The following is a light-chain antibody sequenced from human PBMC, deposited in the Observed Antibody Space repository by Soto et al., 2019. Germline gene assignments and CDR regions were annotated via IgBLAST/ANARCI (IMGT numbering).Light chain of an antibody. Sequence: EIVMTQSPATLSVSPGERATLSCSASQSVSSNLAWYQQKPDQAPRLLIYGASTRATGIPARFSGSGSGTEFTLTISSLQSEDFAVYYCQQYNNWPFTFGPGTKVDIK. CDR1: QSVSSN. CDR2: GAS. J-gene: IGKJ3*01. CDR3: QQYNNWPFT. V-gene: IGKV3-15*01.